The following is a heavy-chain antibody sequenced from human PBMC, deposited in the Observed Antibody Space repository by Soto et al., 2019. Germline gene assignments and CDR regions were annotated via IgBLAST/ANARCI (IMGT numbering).Heavy chain of an antibody. D-gene: IGHD2-15*01. CDR1: GYTFTGYY. V-gene: IGHV1-2*04. CDR3: ARDQGYCSGGSCQNYYYGMDV. J-gene: IGHJ6*02. Sequence: ASVKVSCKASGYTFTGYYMHWVRQAPGQGLEWMGWINPNSGGTNYAQKFQGWVTMTRDTSISTAYMELSRLRSDDTAVYYCARDQGYCSGGSCQNYYYGMDVWGQGTTVTVSS. CDR2: INPNSGGT.